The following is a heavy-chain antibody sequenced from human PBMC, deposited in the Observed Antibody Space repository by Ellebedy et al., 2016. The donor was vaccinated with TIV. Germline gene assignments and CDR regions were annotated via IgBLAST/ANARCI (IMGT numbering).Heavy chain of an antibody. V-gene: IGHV3-7*03. D-gene: IGHD4-11*01. CDR3: LREGDYSKSYFGMDV. CDR1: RFTFGNYW. J-gene: IGHJ6*02. Sequence: GESLKISCAAPRFTFGNYWMSWVRQAPGKGLERVANIKQDGSETYYVDSVKGRFTISRDNAKNSLFLRINSLRVEDTAVYYCLREGDYSKSYFGMDVWGQGTTVIVSS. CDR2: IKQDGSET.